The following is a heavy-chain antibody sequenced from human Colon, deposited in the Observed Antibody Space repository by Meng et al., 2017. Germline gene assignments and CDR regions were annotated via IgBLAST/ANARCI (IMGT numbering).Heavy chain of an antibody. D-gene: IGHD3-10*01. CDR3: ARDLYTSGRFDY. V-gene: IGHV1-3*01. CDR1: GFTFTSYA. CDR2: ISVGNGNT. Sequence: HVQLVLSETDVKKPGVSVKVSCKTSGFTFTSYAIQWVRQAPGQSLEWMGWISVGNGNTKYSQKFQDRLTITRDTSASTAYMELSGLKSEDTAVYYCARDLYTSGRFDYWGQGTLVTVSS. J-gene: IGHJ4*02.